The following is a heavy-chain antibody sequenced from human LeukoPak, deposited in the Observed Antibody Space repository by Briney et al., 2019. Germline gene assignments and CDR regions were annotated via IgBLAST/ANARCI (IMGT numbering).Heavy chain of an antibody. V-gene: IGHV1-8*01. J-gene: IGHJ4*02. CDR2: MNPNSGNT. CDR1: GYTFTSYD. CDR3: ARGLRPYYFDY. Sequence: SVKVSCKASGYTFTSYDIDWVRQAPGQGLEWMGWMNPNSGNTGYAQKFQGRVTMTRDMSTSTVYMELSSLRSEDTAVYYCARGLRPYYFDYWGQGTLVTVSS. D-gene: IGHD4-17*01.